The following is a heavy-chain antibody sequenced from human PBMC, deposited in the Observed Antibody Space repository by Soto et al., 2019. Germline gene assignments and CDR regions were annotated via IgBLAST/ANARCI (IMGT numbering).Heavy chain of an antibody. J-gene: IGHJ4*02. Sequence: HPGGSLRLSCAASGFTFSSYGMHWVRQAPGKGLEWVAVISYDGSNKYYADSVKGRFTISRDNSKNTLYLQMNSLRAEDTAVYYCAKGLLWFGEPSSVSGYWGQGTLVTVSS. CDR2: ISYDGSNK. V-gene: IGHV3-30*18. CDR1: GFTFSSYG. CDR3: AKGLLWFGEPSSVSGY. D-gene: IGHD3-10*01.